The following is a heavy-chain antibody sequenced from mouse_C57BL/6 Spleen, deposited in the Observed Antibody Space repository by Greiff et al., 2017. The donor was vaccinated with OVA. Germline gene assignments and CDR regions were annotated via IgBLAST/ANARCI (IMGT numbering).Heavy chain of an antibody. CDR2: IDPSDSYT. J-gene: IGHJ2*01. V-gene: IGHV1-50*01. CDR1: GYTFTSYW. CDR3: ASYYYGSPYYFDY. D-gene: IGHD1-1*01. Sequence: VQLQQPGAELVKPGASVKLSCKASGYTFTSYWMQWVKQRPGQGLEWIGEIDPSDSYTNYNQKFEGKATLTVDTSSSTAYMQLSSLTSEDSAVYYCASYYYGSPYYFDYWGQGTTLTVSS.